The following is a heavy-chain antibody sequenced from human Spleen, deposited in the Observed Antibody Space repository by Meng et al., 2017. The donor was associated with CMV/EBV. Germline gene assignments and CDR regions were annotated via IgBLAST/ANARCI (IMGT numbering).Heavy chain of an antibody. CDR2: IYSGGSST. D-gene: IGHD2-2*02. J-gene: IGHJ4*02. Sequence: GESLKISCAASGFTFSSYAMSWVRQAPEKGLEWVSVIYSGGSSTYYADSVKGRFTISRDNSKNTLYLQMNSLRAEDTAVYYCAGDGSCSTTTCYTPFVYWGQGTLVTVSS. CDR1: GFTFSSYA. V-gene: IGHV3-23*03. CDR3: AGDGSCSTTTCYTPFVY.